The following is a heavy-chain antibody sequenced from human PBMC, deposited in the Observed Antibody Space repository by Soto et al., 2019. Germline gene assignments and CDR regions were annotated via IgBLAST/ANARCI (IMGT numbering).Heavy chain of an antibody. J-gene: IGHJ6*02. D-gene: IGHD3-16*01. CDR1: GYTVSDFD. CDR2: MNAKSGDT. CDR3: ARGNPFNYAGFDV. Sequence: ASVKVSCKASGYTVSDFDINCVRQASGQGPEWMGWMNAKSGDTFFAQRFQGKFNMTWDTSLSTAYMEVGSLTSDDTAMYYCARGNPFNYAGFDVWGQGTTVTVSS. V-gene: IGHV1-8*01.